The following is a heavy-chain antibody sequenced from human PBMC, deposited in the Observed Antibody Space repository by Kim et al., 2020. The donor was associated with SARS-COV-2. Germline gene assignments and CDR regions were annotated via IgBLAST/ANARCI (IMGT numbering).Heavy chain of an antibody. CDR1: GGSISSYY. J-gene: IGHJ4*02. D-gene: IGHD6-6*01. Sequence: SETLSLTCTVSGGSISSYYWSWIRQPPGKGLEWIGYIYYSGSTNYNPSLKSRVTISVDTSKNQFSLKLSSVTAADTAVYYCARAITPLGSSRGYFDYWGQGTLVTVSS. V-gene: IGHV4-59*01. CDR2: IYYSGST. CDR3: ARAITPLGSSRGYFDY.